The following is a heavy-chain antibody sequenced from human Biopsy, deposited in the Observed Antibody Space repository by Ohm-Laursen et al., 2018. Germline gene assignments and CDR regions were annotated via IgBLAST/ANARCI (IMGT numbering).Heavy chain of an antibody. J-gene: IGHJ4*02. CDR2: ISNSGNT. CDR1: GDSINSSY. V-gene: IGHV4-59*08. D-gene: IGHD2-15*01. CDR3: ARRGSGGRSFDY. Sequence: SETLSLTWPVSGDSINSSYWSWIRQPPGKGLEWIGFISNSGNTNYNPSLKSRVTISVDTSKNQISLKLDSVTVADTAVFYCARRGSGGRSFDYWGQGSLVTVSS.